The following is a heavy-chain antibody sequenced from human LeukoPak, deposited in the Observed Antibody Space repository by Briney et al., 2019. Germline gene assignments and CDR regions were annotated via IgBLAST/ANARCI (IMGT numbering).Heavy chain of an antibody. J-gene: IGHJ4*02. V-gene: IGHV3-23*01. CDR2: IGGSANGT. Sequence: GGSLRLSCAASGFTFSSYTMTWLRQPPGKALERVSTIGGSANGTFYADSVNGRFTISRDNSKNTLYLQMNSLRAEDTAVYYCAKGGDGSYYSRADCWGQGTLVTVSS. CDR3: AKGGDGSYYSRADC. D-gene: IGHD2-15*01. CDR1: GFTFSSYT.